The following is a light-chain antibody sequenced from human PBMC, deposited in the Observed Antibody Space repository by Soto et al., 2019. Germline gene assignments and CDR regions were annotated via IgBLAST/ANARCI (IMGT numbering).Light chain of an antibody. CDR2: EVS. Sequence: SVLTQPASVSGSRGQSITISCTGTSNIVGSYNFVSWYRQYPGKAPELIIYEVSQRPSTFFNRFSGSKSGNTASLTISGLQSDDEADYYCCSYAGNNALVFGGGTKVTLL. J-gene: IGLJ3*02. CDR1: SNIVGSYNF. V-gene: IGLV2-23*02. CDR3: CSYAGNNALV.